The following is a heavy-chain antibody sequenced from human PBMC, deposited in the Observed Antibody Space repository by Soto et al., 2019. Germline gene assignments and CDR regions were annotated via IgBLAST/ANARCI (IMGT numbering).Heavy chain of an antibody. D-gene: IGHD2-2*02. CDR3: ATAIGLYYSGMDV. V-gene: IGHV1-3*01. Sequence: QVQLVQSGAEVKKPGASVKVSCKASGYTFTSYAMHWVRQAPGKRREWMGWINAGNGNTKYSQKFQGRVTITSDTSGSTAHMALSSLRYEDTAVYYRATAIGLYYSGMDVWGQGTTVTVS. CDR1: GYTFTSYA. CDR2: INAGNGNT. J-gene: IGHJ6*02.